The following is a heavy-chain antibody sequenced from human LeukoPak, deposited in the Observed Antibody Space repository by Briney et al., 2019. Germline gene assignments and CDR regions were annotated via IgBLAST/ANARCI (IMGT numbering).Heavy chain of an antibody. V-gene: IGHV3-48*04. D-gene: IGHD1-1*01. CDR3: AREKASTTGTTDYDY. Sequence: GGSLRLSCAASGFTFSSYSMNWVRQAPGKGLEWVSYISSSGSTILYADSVKGRFSISRDNAKNSLFLQMNSLRAGDTAVYYCAREKASTTGTTDYDYWGQGTLVTVSS. J-gene: IGHJ4*02. CDR1: GFTFSSYS. CDR2: ISSSGSTI.